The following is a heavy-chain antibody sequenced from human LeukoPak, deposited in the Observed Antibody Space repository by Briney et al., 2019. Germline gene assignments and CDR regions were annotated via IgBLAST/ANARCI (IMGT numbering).Heavy chain of an antibody. Sequence: ASVKVSCKASGYTFTSYGISWVRQAPGQGLEWMGRIIPILGIANYAQKFQGRVTMTTDTSTSTAYMELRSLRSDDTAVYYCARDRWGSSGGTDYWGQGTLVTVSS. D-gene: IGHD3-10*01. CDR1: GYTFTSYG. J-gene: IGHJ4*02. CDR2: IIPILGIA. V-gene: IGHV1-18*01. CDR3: ARDRWGSSGGTDY.